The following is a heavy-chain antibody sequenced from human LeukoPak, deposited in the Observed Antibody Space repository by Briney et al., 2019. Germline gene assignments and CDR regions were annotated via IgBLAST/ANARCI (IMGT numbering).Heavy chain of an antibody. Sequence: GGSLRLSCAASGFTFDDYGMSWGRQAPGKGLEWVSGINWNGGSTGYADSVKGRFTISRDNAKNSLYLQMNSLRAEDTALYYCARDFGSGPVLGMDVWGQGTTVTVSS. CDR3: ARDFGSGPVLGMDV. CDR2: INWNGGST. V-gene: IGHV3-20*04. J-gene: IGHJ6*02. D-gene: IGHD3-3*01. CDR1: GFTFDDYG.